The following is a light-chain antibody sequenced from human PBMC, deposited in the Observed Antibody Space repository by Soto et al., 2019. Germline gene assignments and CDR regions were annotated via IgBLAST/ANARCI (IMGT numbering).Light chain of an antibody. V-gene: IGKV3-20*01. Sequence: EIVLTQSPGTLSLSPGERATLSCRASRSFASSYLAWYQHKPGQAPRLLIYAASIRATGVPDRFSGSGSGTDFTLTISSLEPEDSAVYYCQQYGASPPYTFGQGTKVEIK. J-gene: IGKJ2*01. CDR3: QQYGASPPYT. CDR1: RSFASSY. CDR2: AAS.